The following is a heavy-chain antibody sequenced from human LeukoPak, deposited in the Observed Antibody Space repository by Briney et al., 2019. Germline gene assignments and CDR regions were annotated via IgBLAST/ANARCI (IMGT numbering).Heavy chain of an antibody. CDR2: ISSSGSTI. V-gene: IGHV3-11*01. D-gene: IGHD2-15*01. Sequence: GGSLRLSCAASGSTFSDYYMSWIRQAPGKGLEWVSYISSSGSTIYYADSVKGRFTISRDNAKNSLYLQMNSLRAEDTAVYYCARDPGQVVAANYYFDYWGQGTLVTVSS. J-gene: IGHJ4*02. CDR1: GSTFSDYY. CDR3: ARDPGQVVAANYYFDY.